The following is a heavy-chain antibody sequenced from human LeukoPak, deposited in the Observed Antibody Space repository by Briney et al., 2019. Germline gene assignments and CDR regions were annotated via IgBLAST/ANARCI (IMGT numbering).Heavy chain of an antibody. CDR3: ARSRATWGNFDY. CDR2: IGTAGDT. J-gene: IGHJ4*02. Sequence: GGSLRLSCAASGFSLNNYDMHWVRQAPGKGLEWVSTIGTAGDTYYPASVKGRFTISREIAKNSLYLQMNGLRAGDTAVYYCARSRATWGNFDYWGQGTLVIVSS. D-gene: IGHD3-16*01. CDR1: GFSLNNYD. V-gene: IGHV3-13*01.